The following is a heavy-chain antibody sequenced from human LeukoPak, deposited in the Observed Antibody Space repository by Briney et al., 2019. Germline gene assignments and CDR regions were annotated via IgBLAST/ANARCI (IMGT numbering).Heavy chain of an antibody. CDR2: IGISSGPL. J-gene: IGHJ4*02. CDR3: ARAKGYTSSYSFDY. Sequence: GSLRLSCAASGFTFSNYAMNWVRQTPGGRLEWVSFIGISSGPLLYADSVKGRFTISRDNAKASVYLQMNRLRAEDTAVYYCARAKGYTSSYSFDYWGQGILVTVSS. CDR1: GFTFSNYA. V-gene: IGHV3-48*04. D-gene: IGHD3-10*01.